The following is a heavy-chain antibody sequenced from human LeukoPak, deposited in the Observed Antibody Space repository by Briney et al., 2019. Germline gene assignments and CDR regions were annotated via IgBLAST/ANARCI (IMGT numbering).Heavy chain of an antibody. Sequence: SGGSLRLSCAASGFTFSSYSMNWVRQAPGKGLEWVSYISSSSSTIYYADSVKGRFTISRDNSKNTLYLQMNSLRAEDTAVYYCARDRGSSWYEGFDYWGQGTLVTVSS. CDR1: GFTFSSYS. CDR3: ARDRGSSWYEGFDY. D-gene: IGHD6-13*01. V-gene: IGHV3-48*01. J-gene: IGHJ4*02. CDR2: ISSSSSTI.